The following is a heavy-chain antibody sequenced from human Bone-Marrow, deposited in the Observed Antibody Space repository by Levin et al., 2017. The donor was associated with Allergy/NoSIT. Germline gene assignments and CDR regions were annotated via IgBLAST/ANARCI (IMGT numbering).Heavy chain of an antibody. CDR1: GFTFSTYV. Sequence: PGGSLRLSCAASGFTFSTYVMNWVRQAPGKGLEWVSSISSGSSYIYYADSVKGRFTISRDNAKNSLSLQMNILRAEDTAVYYCARVTEKSIDDWGQGTLVAVSS. CDR3: ARVTEKSIDD. D-gene: IGHD5-24*01. V-gene: IGHV3-21*01. CDR2: ISSGSSYI. J-gene: IGHJ4*02.